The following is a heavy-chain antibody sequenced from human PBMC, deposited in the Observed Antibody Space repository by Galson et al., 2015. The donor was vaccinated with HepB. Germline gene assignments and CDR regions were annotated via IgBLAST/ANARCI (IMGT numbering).Heavy chain of an antibody. CDR1: GFSLSTSGMC. J-gene: IGHJ3*02. D-gene: IGHD3-22*01. Sequence: PALVKPTQTLTLTCTSSGFSLSTSGMCVSWIRQPPGKALEWLARIDWDDDKYYSTSLKTRLTISKDTSKNQVVLTMTNMDPVDTATYYCARGSYYDSSGELRGDAFDIWGQGTMVTVSS. CDR2: IDWDDDK. V-gene: IGHV2-70*11. CDR3: ARGSYYDSSGELRGDAFDI.